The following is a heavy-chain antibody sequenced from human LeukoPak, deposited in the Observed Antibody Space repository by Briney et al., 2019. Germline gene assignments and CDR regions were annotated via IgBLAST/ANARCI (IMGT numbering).Heavy chain of an antibody. V-gene: IGHV3-30*02. CDR1: GFTFSSYG. Sequence: GGSLRLSCAASGFTFSSYGMHWVRQAPGKGVEWVAFILYDGSNKYYADSVKGRFTISRDNSKNTLYLQMNSLRAEDTAVYYCAKDIRRYSNYFDYWGQGTLVTVSS. CDR2: ILYDGSNK. CDR3: AKDIRRYSNYFDY. D-gene: IGHD4-11*01. J-gene: IGHJ4*02.